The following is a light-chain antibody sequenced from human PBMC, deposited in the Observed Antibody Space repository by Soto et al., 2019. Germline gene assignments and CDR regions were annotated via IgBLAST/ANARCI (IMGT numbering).Light chain of an antibody. Sequence: QSALTQPASVSGSPGQAIAISCTGTSSDVGGYNYVSWYQQHPGKAPKLMIYEVNTRPSGVSNRFSGSKSGNTASLTISGLQAEDEADYYCSSFTPSSTDVFGTGTKLTVL. CDR2: EVN. CDR1: SSDVGGYNY. V-gene: IGLV2-14*01. CDR3: SSFTPSSTDV. J-gene: IGLJ1*01.